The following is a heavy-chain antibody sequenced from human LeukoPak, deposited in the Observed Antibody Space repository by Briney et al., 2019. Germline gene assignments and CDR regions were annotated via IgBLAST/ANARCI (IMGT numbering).Heavy chain of an antibody. D-gene: IGHD3-10*01. CDR1: GCTFTGYY. Sequence: ASVKVSCKASGCTFTGYYMHWVRQAPGRGLEWMGWINPNSGGTNYAQKFQDRVTMTRDTSISTAYMELSRLRSDDTAVYYCARLMPSITRGGYNWFDPWGQGTLVTVSS. J-gene: IGHJ5*02. V-gene: IGHV1-2*02. CDR2: INPNSGGT. CDR3: ARLMPSITRGGYNWFDP.